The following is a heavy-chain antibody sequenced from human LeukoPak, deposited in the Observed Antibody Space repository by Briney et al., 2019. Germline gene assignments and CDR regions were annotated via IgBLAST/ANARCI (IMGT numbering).Heavy chain of an antibody. CDR1: GGTFSSYA. CDR3: ARVVIIWGYYYYMDV. CDR2: IIPIFGTA. D-gene: IGHD3-3*01. J-gene: IGHJ6*03. Sequence: SVKVSCKASGGTFSSYAISWVRQAPGQGIEWVGGIIPIFGTANYAQKFQGRVTITTDESTSTAYMELSSLRSEDTAVYYCARVVIIWGYYYYMDVWGKGTTVTVSS. V-gene: IGHV1-69*05.